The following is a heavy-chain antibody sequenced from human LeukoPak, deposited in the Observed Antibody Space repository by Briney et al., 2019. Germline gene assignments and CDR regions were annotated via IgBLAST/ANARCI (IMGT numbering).Heavy chain of an antibody. CDR1: GYTFTSYG. V-gene: IGHV1-18*01. Sequence: ASVNVSCKASGYTFTSYGISWVRQAPGQAREWMGWISAYNGNTNYAQKLQGRVTMTTDTSTSPDYMELRSLRSDDTAVYYCAREVGLSCSGGSCYSYWGQGTLVTVSS. CDR2: ISAYNGNT. CDR3: AREVGLSCSGGSCYSY. J-gene: IGHJ4*02. D-gene: IGHD2-15*01.